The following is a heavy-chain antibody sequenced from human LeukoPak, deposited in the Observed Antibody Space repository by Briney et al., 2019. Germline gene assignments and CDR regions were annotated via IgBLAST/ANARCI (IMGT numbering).Heavy chain of an antibody. CDR2: INQDGSEK. CDR3: ARDHVVDGLVFDY. CDR1: GFTFSSHW. Sequence: GGSLRLSCTASGFTFSSHWMSWVRQAPGMGLEWVANINQDGSEKYYVDSVKGRFTISRDNAKNSLYLQMNSLRAEDTAIYYCARDHVVDGLVFDYWGQGALVTVSS. V-gene: IGHV3-7*01. J-gene: IGHJ4*02. D-gene: IGHD2-15*01.